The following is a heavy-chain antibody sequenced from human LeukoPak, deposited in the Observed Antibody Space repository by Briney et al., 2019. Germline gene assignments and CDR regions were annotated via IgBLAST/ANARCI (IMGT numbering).Heavy chain of an antibody. J-gene: IGHJ5*02. CDR2: IYYSGST. V-gene: IGHV4-39*01. Sequence: SETLSLTCTVSGGSISSSSYYWGWIRQHPGKGLEWIGSIYYSGSTYYNPSLKSRVTISVDTSKNQFSLKLSSVTAADTAVYYCARQVVPLHPWFDPWGQGTLVTVSS. CDR1: GGSISSSSYY. D-gene: IGHD2-2*01. CDR3: ARQVVPLHPWFDP.